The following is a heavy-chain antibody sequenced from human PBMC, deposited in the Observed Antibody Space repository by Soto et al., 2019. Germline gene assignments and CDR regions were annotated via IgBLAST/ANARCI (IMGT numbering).Heavy chain of an antibody. D-gene: IGHD2-15*01. CDR2: LTVTGDSA. V-gene: IGHV3-23*01. CDR1: GFRLSDSA. J-gene: IGHJ6*03. CDR3: AKNGCSYPACYPYYYYVDV. Sequence: EVQLLEAGGGLVQPGGPLGLSCAASGFRLSDSAVSWVRQAPGKGLGWVSSLTVTGDSAFYSDSVKGRLPITREISKSTRYLQMNGLRAEDTAVYYCAKNGCSYPACYPYYYYVDVWGRGTTVTVSS.